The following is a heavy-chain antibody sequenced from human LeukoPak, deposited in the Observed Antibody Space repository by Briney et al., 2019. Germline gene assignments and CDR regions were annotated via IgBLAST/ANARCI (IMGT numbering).Heavy chain of an antibody. Sequence: GGSLRLSCAASGFTFSSYSMNWVRQAPGKGLEWVSSISSSSSYIYYADSVKGRFTISRDNAKNSLYLQMNSLRAEDTAVYYCARRSSIAARYDAFDIWGQGTMVTVSS. D-gene: IGHD6-6*01. CDR3: ARRSSIAARYDAFDI. V-gene: IGHV3-21*01. CDR2: ISSSSSYI. CDR1: GFTFSSYS. J-gene: IGHJ3*02.